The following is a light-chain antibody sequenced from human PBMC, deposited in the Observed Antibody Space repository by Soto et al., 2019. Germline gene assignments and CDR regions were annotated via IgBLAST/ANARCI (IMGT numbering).Light chain of an antibody. V-gene: IGLV2-14*01. CDR2: DVS. CDR1: SSDVGGYNY. J-gene: IGLJ2*01. CDR3: SSYTSSSLVV. Sequence: QSVLTQPASVSGSPGQSITISCTGTSSDVGGYNYVSWYQQHPGKAPKLMIYDVSNRPLGVSNRFSGSKSGNTASLTSSGLQAEDEADYYCSSYTSSSLVVFGGGTQLTVL.